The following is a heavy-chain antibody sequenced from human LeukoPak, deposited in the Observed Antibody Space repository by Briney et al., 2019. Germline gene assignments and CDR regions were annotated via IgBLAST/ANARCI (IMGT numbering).Heavy chain of an antibody. CDR3: AKRYCTSTSCSFFDS. CDR2: ISASGDTT. Sequence: PGGSLRLSCAASGFTFSTYAMHWVRQAPGKGLEWVSLISASGDTTYYADSVRGRFTISRDNSENTLYLQMNSLRAEDTAVYYCAKRYCTSTSCSFFDSWGQGILVTVSS. V-gene: IGHV3-23*01. CDR1: GFTFSTYA. D-gene: IGHD2-2*01. J-gene: IGHJ4*02.